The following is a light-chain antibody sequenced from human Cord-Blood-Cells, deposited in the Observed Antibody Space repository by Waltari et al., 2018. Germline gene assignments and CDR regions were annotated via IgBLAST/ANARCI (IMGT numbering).Light chain of an antibody. CDR2: EVS. V-gene: IGLV2-23*02. J-gene: IGLJ2*01. CDR1: SSDVGSYNL. CDR3: CSYAGSSTAVV. Sequence: QSALTQPASVSGSPGQSITISCTGTSSDVGSYNLVSWYQQHPGKAPKLMIYEVSKRRSGVSTRFSGSKVGNTAVLTISGLQAEDEADYYCCSYAGSSTAVVFGGGTKLTVL.